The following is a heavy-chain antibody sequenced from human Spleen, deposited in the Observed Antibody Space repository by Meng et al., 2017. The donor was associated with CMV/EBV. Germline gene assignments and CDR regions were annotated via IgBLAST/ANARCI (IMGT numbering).Heavy chain of an antibody. CDR3: AGIRYQPYYFDY. Sequence: ASVKVSCKASGFTFTGYYVQWVRQAPGQGLEWMGWINPDTGDTKYIQKFQGRVTMTRDTSKTTAYMELNSLRSDDTAVYYCAGIRYQPYYFDYWGQGTLVTVSS. CDR1: GFTFTGYY. V-gene: IGHV1-2*02. D-gene: IGHD1-14*01. J-gene: IGHJ4*02. CDR2: INPDTGDT.